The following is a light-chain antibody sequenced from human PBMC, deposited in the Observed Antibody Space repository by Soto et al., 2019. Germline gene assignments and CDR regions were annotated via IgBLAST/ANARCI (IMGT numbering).Light chain of an antibody. CDR3: QPYASSLT. CDR2: GAS. V-gene: IGKV3-20*01. J-gene: IGKJ1*01. Sequence: EIVLTQSPGSRSLSLGERATLSCRASQSVDSAFFAWYQQKPGQPPRLLMYGASRRATGIPDRFSGSGSGTDFPLTIRRLEPEDFAMYYCQPYASSLTFGQGTKVEI. CDR1: QSVDSAF.